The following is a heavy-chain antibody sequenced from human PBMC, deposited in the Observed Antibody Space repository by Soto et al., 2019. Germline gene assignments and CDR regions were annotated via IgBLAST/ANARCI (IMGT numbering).Heavy chain of an antibody. Sequence: QVHLVESGGGLVRPGGSLRLSCTTSGFTFEDYYMSWVRQAPGAGLEWISYVSSSGNYKNYADSVKGRFTISRDNTNNSLHLQMNSVRADDTAMYSCTRGKLNPDFWGQGILVIVSS. CDR1: GFTFEDYY. D-gene: IGHD1-1*01. V-gene: IGHV3-11*05. J-gene: IGHJ4*02. CDR3: TRGKLNPDF. CDR2: VSSSGNYK.